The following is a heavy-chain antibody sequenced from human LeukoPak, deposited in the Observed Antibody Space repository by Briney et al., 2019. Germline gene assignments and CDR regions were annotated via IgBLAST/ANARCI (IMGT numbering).Heavy chain of an antibody. CDR2: ISGSGSST. V-gene: IGHV3-23*01. CDR1: GFTFSNYA. CDR3: AKSNWASYWYFDL. J-gene: IGHJ2*01. Sequence: GGSLRLSCAASGFTFSNYAMSWVRQAPGKGLEWVSGISGSGSSTHCADSVKGRFTISRDNSKNTLFSQMNSLRAEDTAVYYCAKSNWASYWYFDLWGRGTLVTVSS. D-gene: IGHD7-27*01.